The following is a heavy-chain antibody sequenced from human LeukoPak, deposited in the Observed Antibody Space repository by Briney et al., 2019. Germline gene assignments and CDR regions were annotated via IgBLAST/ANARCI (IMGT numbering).Heavy chain of an antibody. D-gene: IGHD2-15*01. Sequence: GASVKVSCKASGGTFSSYAISWVRQAPGQGLEWVGGIIPIFGTANYAQKFQGRVTITADESTSTAYMELSSLRSEDTAVYYCARGGLYCSGGSCLRFDPWGQGTLVTVSS. CDR3: ARGGLYCSGGSCLRFDP. CDR2: IIPIFGTA. V-gene: IGHV1-69*01. J-gene: IGHJ5*02. CDR1: GGTFSSYA.